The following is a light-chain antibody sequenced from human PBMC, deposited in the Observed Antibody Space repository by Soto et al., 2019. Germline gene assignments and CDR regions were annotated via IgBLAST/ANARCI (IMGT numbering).Light chain of an antibody. CDR2: KAS. J-gene: IGKJ1*01. V-gene: IGKV1-5*03. CDR1: QSCGTS. Sequence: DIQMTQSPSTLSASVGDRVTITCRASQSCGTSLAWYQQRPGKAPNLLIYKASNLESGVPSRFNGSGSGTEFTLTISSVQPDDFATYYCQPYNKYWTFGQGTKVEIK. CDR3: QPYNKYWT.